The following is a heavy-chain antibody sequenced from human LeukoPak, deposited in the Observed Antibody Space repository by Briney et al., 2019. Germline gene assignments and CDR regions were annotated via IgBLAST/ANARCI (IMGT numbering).Heavy chain of an antibody. CDR1: GFTFSNYG. D-gene: IGHD4-23*01. CDR2: IWYDDTNK. V-gene: IGHV3-33*01. CDR3: ARDGRGGNYYMDY. Sequence: GGSLRLSCAASGFTFSNYGMHWVRQAPGQGLEWVAAIWYDDTNKYYADSLNGRFTISQDDSKNTLYLQMNSLRGEDTAVYFCARDGRGGNYYMDYWGQGALVTVSS. J-gene: IGHJ4*02.